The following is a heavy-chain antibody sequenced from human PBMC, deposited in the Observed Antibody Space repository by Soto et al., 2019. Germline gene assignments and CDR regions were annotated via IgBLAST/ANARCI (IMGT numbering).Heavy chain of an antibody. D-gene: IGHD1-26*01. CDR1: GYTFTTYG. CDR3: ARARHGVGATPGPY. J-gene: IGHJ4*02. V-gene: IGHV1-3*01. CDR2: MNAGTGNT. Sequence: ASVKVSCKASGYTFTTYGMPWVRQAPGQRLEWMGWMNAGTGNTEYSQKFQGRVTFTRDTCATTTYMELSSLRSEDTALYYCARARHGVGATPGPYWGQGTLVTVSS.